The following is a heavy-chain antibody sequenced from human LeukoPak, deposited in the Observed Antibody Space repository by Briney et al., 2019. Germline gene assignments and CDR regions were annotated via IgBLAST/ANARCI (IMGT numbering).Heavy chain of an antibody. J-gene: IGHJ4*02. CDR1: GYTFTDYY. D-gene: IGHD4-23*01. CDR3: ARNGGDSGGNFDY. Sequence: ASVKVSCKASGYTFTDYYIHWVRQAPGQGLEWMGWINPKSGDTNYAQRSQGRVTLTRDTSISTAYMDPSRLRSDDTAVYYCARNGGDSGGNFDYWGQGPLVTVSS. V-gene: IGHV1-2*02. CDR2: INPKSGDT.